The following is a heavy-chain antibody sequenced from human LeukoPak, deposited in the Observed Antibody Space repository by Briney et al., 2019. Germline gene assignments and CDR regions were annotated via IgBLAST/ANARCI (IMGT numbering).Heavy chain of an antibody. CDR3: AMSYYDILTGF. J-gene: IGHJ4*02. Sequence: SVKVSCKASGGTFSSYAISWVRQAPGQGLEWMGGIIPIFGTANYAQKFQGRDTITADESTSTAYMELSSLRSEDTAVYYCAMSYYDILTGFWGQGTLVTVSS. CDR1: GGTFSSYA. D-gene: IGHD3-9*01. CDR2: IIPIFGTA. V-gene: IGHV1-69*01.